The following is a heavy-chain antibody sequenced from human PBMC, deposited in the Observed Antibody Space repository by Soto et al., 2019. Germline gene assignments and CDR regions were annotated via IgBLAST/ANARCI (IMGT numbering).Heavy chain of an antibody. J-gene: IGHJ4*02. CDR2: IYYSGST. Sequence: PSETLSLTCTVSGGSISSYYWSWIRQPPGKGLEWIGYIYYSGSTNYNPSLKSRVTISVDTSKNQFSLKLSSVTAADTAVYYCARSPYDFWSGYRPTNYYFDYWGQGTLVTVSS. CDR1: GGSISSYY. V-gene: IGHV4-59*01. CDR3: ARSPYDFWSGYRPTNYYFDY. D-gene: IGHD3-3*01.